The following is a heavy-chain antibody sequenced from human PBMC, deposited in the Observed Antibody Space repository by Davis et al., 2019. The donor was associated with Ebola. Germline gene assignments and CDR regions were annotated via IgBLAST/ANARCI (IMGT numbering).Heavy chain of an antibody. CDR1: RFTFSNAW. V-gene: IGHV3-30-3*01. Sequence: PGGSLRLSCAASRFTFSNAWMSWVRQAPGKGLEWVAVISYDGSNKYYADSVKGRFTISRDNSKNTLYLQMNSLRAEDTAVYYCARDSSSGDIWGQGTMVTVSS. J-gene: IGHJ3*02. CDR3: ARDSSSGDI. CDR2: ISYDGSNK. D-gene: IGHD6-13*01.